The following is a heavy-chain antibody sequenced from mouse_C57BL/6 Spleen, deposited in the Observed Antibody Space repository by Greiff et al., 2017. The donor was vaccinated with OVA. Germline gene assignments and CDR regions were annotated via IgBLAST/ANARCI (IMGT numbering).Heavy chain of an antibody. CDR1: GYTFTSYW. CDR3: ARRDSSGYGYLDY. Sequence: QVQLQQPGAELVKPGASVKLSCKASGYTFTSYWMHWVKQRPGRGLEWIGRIDPNSGGTKYNEKFKSKATLTVAQPSSTAYMQLSSLTSEDSAVYYCARRDSSGYGYLDYWGQGTTLTVSS. CDR2: IDPNSGGT. V-gene: IGHV1-72*01. D-gene: IGHD3-2*02. J-gene: IGHJ2*01.